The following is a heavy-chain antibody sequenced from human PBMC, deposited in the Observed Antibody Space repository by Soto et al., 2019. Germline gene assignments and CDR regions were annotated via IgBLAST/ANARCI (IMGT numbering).Heavy chain of an antibody. Sequence: QGHLVQSGPEVKTPGASVKVSCKTSGYTFHTYNIGWARQAPGQGLEWMGWISTYSGNTDYTQKVQGRVTMTTDTSTSTAYMQLRSLRSDDAARYYCARKEWENSGAFDMWGQATMVTVSS. V-gene: IGHV1-18*04. J-gene: IGHJ3*02. D-gene: IGHD1-26*01. CDR3: ARKEWENSGAFDM. CDR1: GYTFHTYN. CDR2: ISTYSGNT.